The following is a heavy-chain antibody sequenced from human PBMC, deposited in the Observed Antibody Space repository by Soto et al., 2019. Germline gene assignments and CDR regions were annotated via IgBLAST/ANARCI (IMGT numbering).Heavy chain of an antibody. CDR2: IIPIFGTA. V-gene: IGHV1-69*01. J-gene: IGHJ4*02. CDR3: ARGWGYDSNDYYYAY. CDR1: GGSFNRHT. D-gene: IGHD3-22*01. Sequence: QVQLVQSGAEVRKPGSSVRVSCKASGGSFNRHTISWVRQAPGQGLEWMGGIIPIFGTANHAQKFQGRVTIIADESTSTVYMELSSLRSYDTAIYYCARGWGYDSNDYYYAYWGQGTLVIVSS.